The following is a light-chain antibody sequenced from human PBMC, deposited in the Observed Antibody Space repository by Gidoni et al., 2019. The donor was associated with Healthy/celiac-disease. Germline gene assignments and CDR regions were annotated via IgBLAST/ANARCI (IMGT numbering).Light chain of an antibody. J-gene: IGKJ4*01. CDR3: QQYGSSSLT. CDR2: GAS. CDR1: QRVSSSY. V-gene: IGKV3-20*01. Sequence: EIVLTQSPGTLSLSPGERATLSCRASQRVSSSYLAWYQQKPGPAPRLLIYGASSRATGLPDRFSGSGSGTDFTLTSSRLEPEDFAVYYCQQYGSSSLTFGGGTKVEIK.